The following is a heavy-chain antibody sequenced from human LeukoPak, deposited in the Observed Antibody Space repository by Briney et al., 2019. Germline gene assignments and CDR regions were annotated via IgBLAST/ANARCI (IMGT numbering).Heavy chain of an antibody. CDR3: ARDRGTFYHGSGSFFGLKHDALDI. CDR2: ISYDGSNK. Sequence: QPGRSRRLSCAASGFTFSSYAMHWVRQAPGKGLEWVAVISYDGSNKYYADSVKGRFTISRDNSKNTLYLQMNSLRAEDTAVYYCARDRGTFYHGSGSFFGLKHDALDIWGRGTMVTVSS. D-gene: IGHD3-10*01. CDR1: GFTFSSYA. V-gene: IGHV3-30-3*01. J-gene: IGHJ3*02.